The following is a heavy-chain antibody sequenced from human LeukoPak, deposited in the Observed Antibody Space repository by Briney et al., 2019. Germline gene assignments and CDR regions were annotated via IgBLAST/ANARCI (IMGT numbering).Heavy chain of an antibody. CDR1: GGSFSGHY. CDR3: AREIAGSFDY. CDR2: INHSGST. J-gene: IGHJ4*02. Sequence: SETLSLTCAVYGGSFSGHYWSWIRQPPGKGLEWIGEINHSGSTNYNPSLKSRVTISVDTSKNQFSLKLSSVTAADTAVYYCAREIAGSFDYWGQGTLVTVSS. V-gene: IGHV4-34*01. D-gene: IGHD2-21*01.